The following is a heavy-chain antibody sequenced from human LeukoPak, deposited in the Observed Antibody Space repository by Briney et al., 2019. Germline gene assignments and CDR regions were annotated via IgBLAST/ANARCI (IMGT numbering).Heavy chain of an antibody. CDR1: GGSISSYY. V-gene: IGHV4-59*12. CDR3: ARDMGATGFDY. CDR2: IYYSGST. D-gene: IGHD1-26*01. J-gene: IGHJ4*02. Sequence: PSETLSLTCTVSGGSISSYYWSWIRQPRGKGLEWIGYIYYSGSTNYNPSLKSRVTISVDTSKNQFSLKLSSVTAADTAVYYCARDMGATGFDYWGQGTLVTVSS.